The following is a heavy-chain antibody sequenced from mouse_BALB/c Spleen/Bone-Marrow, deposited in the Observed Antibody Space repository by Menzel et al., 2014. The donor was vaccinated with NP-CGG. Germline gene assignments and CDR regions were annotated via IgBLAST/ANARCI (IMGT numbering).Heavy chain of an antibody. CDR2: IYPGDGDT. V-gene: IGHV1-80*01. CDR3: ASRGDYSYAMDY. CDR1: GYSFSNYW. Sequence: QVQLQQSGAELVRPGSSVKISCKSSGYSFSNYWLNWMKQRPGQGLEWIGQIYPGDGDTNYNGKFKGKATLTADKYSSTAYMQLSSLTSEDSAVYFCASRGDYSYAMDYWGQGTSVTVSS. J-gene: IGHJ4*01. D-gene: IGHD1-1*01.